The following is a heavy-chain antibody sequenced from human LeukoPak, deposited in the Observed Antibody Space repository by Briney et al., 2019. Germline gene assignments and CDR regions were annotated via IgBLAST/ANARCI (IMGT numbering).Heavy chain of an antibody. CDR1: GGSISSCYY. D-gene: IGHD3-9*01. Sequence: PSETLSLTCTVSGGSISSCYYCGWLRHPPGKGLEWIGSIYYSGSTYYNPSLKSRVTISVDTSKNQFSLKLNSVTAEDTAVYYCARHGDEVLRYFDGLGPGDYWGQGTLVTVSS. V-gene: IGHV4-39*01. CDR2: IYYSGST. CDR3: ARHGDEVLRYFDGLGPGDY. J-gene: IGHJ4*02.